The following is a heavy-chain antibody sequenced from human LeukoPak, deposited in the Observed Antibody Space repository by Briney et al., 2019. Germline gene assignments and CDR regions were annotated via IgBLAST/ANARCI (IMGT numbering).Heavy chain of an antibody. Sequence: GGALRLSCEASGFTLSDSAIHWVRQASGKGLEWVGLVDRPAKSYATAYAASVGGRFTISRDDSKNAAYLQMDSLKPEDTALYYCTKDSGTYTWLAPWGQGTLVTVSS. CDR1: GFTLSDSA. J-gene: IGHJ5*02. CDR2: VDRPAKSYAT. V-gene: IGHV3-73*01. D-gene: IGHD1-26*01. CDR3: TKDSGTYTWLAP.